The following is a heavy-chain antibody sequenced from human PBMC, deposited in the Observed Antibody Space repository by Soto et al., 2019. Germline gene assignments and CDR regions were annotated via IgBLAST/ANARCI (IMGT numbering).Heavy chain of an antibody. D-gene: IGHD3-22*01. J-gene: IGHJ5*02. CDR2: IYYSGST. V-gene: IGHV4-39*01. CDR3: ARQSRRAYDSSGYYYGWFDP. Sequence: PSETLSLTCTVSGGSISSSSYYWGWIRQPPGKGLEWIGSIYYSGSTYYNPSLKSRVTISVDTSKNQFSLKLSSVTAADTAVYYCARQSRRAYDSSGYYYGWFDPWGQGTPVTVSS. CDR1: GGSISSSSYY.